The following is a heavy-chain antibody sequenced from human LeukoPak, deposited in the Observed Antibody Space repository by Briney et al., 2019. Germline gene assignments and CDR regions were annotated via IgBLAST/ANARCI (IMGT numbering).Heavy chain of an antibody. CDR3: VKDRGAAAGTGYFDY. Sequence: GGSLRLSCAASGFTFSSYAMHWVRQAPGKGLEYVSAISSNGGSTYYADSVKGRFTISRDNSKNTLYLQMSSLRAEDTAVYYCVKDRGAAAGTGYFDYWGQGTLVTVSS. CDR1: GFTFSSYA. V-gene: IGHV3-64D*09. J-gene: IGHJ4*02. CDR2: ISSNGGST. D-gene: IGHD6-13*01.